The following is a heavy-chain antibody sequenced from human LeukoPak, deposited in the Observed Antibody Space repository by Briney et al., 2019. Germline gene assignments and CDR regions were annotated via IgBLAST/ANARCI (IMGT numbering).Heavy chain of an antibody. D-gene: IGHD1-20*01. CDR3: ARQKRYNWNYFDF. J-gene: IGHJ4*02. Sequence: GEPLKISCKGSGYSFTSYWIGWVRQMPGKGLEWMGIIYPGDSDTRYSPSFQGQATISADKPTSTAYLQWSSLKASDTAMYYCARQKRYNWNYFDFWGQGTLATVSS. CDR1: GYSFTSYW. V-gene: IGHV5-51*01. CDR2: IYPGDSDT.